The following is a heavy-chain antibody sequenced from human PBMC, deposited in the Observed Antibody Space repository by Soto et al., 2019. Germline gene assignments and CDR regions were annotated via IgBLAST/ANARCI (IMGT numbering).Heavy chain of an antibody. D-gene: IGHD2-2*01. V-gene: IGHV1-18*01. CDR3: ARGDIVVVPAAMENYYYYYGMDV. J-gene: IGHJ6*02. CDR1: GYTFTSYG. Sequence: ASVKVSCKASGYTFTSYGISWVRQAPGQGLERMGWISAYNGNTNYAQKLQGRVTMTTDTSTSTAYMELRSLRSDDTAVYYCARGDIVVVPAAMENYYYYYGMDVWGQGTTVTVSS. CDR2: ISAYNGNT.